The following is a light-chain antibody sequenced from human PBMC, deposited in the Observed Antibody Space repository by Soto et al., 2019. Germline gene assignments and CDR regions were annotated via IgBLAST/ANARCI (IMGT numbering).Light chain of an antibody. Sequence: QSVLTQPASVSGSPGQSITISCTGTSSDVGGYNYVSWYQQHPGKAPKLMIYEVSNRPSGVSNRFSGSKSGNTASLTISGLQAEDEADYYCSSYTSSSTRVFGGGTKLTDL. V-gene: IGLV2-14*01. CDR2: EVS. J-gene: IGLJ3*02. CDR3: SSYTSSSTRV. CDR1: SSDVGGYNY.